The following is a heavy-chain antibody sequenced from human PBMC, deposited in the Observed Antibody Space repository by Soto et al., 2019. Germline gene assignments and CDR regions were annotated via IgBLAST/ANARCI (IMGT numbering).Heavy chain of an antibody. CDR1: GFTFSSYA. V-gene: IGHV3-64D*06. D-gene: IGHD2-2*01. CDR2: ISSNGGST. CDR3: VKDKFPYCSSTSCHPNWFDP. Sequence: HPGGSLRLSCSASGFTFSSYAMHWVRQAPGKGLEYVSAISSNGGSTYYADSVKGRFTISRDNSKNTLYLQMSSLRAEDTAVYYCVKDKFPYCSSTSCHPNWFDPWGQGTLVTVSS. J-gene: IGHJ5*02.